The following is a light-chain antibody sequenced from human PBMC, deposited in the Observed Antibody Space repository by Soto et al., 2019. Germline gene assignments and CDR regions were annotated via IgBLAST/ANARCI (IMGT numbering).Light chain of an antibody. V-gene: IGKV1-39*01. CDR3: QQSYITPLT. Sequence: DIQMTQSPSSLSASVGDRVTITCRASQSISSYLNWYQQRPGKAPKVLIYGASTLQSGVPSRFSGSGSGTDFTLTISSLQGEDFATYYCQQSYITPLTFGGGTKVDIK. CDR2: GAS. J-gene: IGKJ4*01. CDR1: QSISSY.